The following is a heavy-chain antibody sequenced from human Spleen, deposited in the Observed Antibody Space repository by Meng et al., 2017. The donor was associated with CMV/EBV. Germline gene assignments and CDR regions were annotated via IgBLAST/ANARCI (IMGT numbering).Heavy chain of an antibody. CDR2: MNYRGST. V-gene: IGHV4-30-4*01. CDR1: GGSINSGDYF. D-gene: IGHD3-10*01. J-gene: IGHJ4*02. CDR3: ATSGKV. Sequence: SETLSLTCTVSGGSINSGDYFWSWIRQSPGKGLEWIAYMNYRGSTYYNPSLKSRVTTSVDTSKNQFSLKVTSVTAADTAAYYCATSGKVWGQGTLVTVSS.